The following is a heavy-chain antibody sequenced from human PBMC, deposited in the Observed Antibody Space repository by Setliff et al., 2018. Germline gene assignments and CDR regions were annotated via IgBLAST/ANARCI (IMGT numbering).Heavy chain of an antibody. D-gene: IGHD3-3*01. CDR2: IRSKAYGGTT. J-gene: IGHJ6*03. Sequence: GGSLRLSCAASGITFRTYSLNWVRQAPGKGLEWVAFIRSKAYGGTTEYAASVKGRFTISRDDSKSIAYLQMNSLKTEDTAVYYCTREASVDFWSGYPYYYMDVWGKGTTVTVSS. V-gene: IGHV3-49*02. CDR3: TREASVDFWSGYPYYYMDV. CDR1: GITFRTYS.